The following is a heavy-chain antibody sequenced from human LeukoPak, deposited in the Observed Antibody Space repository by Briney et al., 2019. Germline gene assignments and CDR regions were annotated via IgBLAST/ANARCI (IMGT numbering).Heavy chain of an antibody. CDR2: ISANNGNT. Sequence: ASVKVSCKASGYTFTTCGVSWVRQAPGQGPEWMGWISANNGNTKFAQKLQGRLTMTTDTSTTTAYMELRSLTSDDTAMYYCVRDGTGDQWLVPNYWGQGTLVTVSS. J-gene: IGHJ4*02. V-gene: IGHV1-18*01. D-gene: IGHD6-19*01. CDR1: GYTFTTCG. CDR3: VRDGTGDQWLVPNY.